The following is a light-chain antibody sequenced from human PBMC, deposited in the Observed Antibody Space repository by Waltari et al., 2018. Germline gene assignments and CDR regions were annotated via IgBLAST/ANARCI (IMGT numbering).Light chain of an antibody. CDR2: GAS. J-gene: IGKJ3*01. V-gene: IGKV1-39*01. CDR1: QSISTS. CDR3: QQSYTAPFT. Sequence: DIQMTQSPPSLSTSVGDRVTITCRATQSISTSLNWYQQKVGKAPNRLIYGASTLERGVPSRFSGSGSGTDFTLTISSLRPEDFATYYCQQSYTAPFTFGPGTRVDLK.